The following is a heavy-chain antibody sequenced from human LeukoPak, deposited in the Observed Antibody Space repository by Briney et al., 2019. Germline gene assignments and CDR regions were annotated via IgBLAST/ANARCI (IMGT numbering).Heavy chain of an antibody. CDR3: ARDGSLAY. D-gene: IGHD5-12*01. Sequence: ASVKVSCKASGYTFTDYYIHWVRQAPGQGLEWMGWINSNSCATNYAQKFQGRVTMTRDTSISTAYMELTRLGSDDTAVYYCARDGSLAYWGQGTLVTVSS. J-gene: IGHJ4*02. V-gene: IGHV1-2*02. CDR2: INSNSCAT. CDR1: GYTFTDYY.